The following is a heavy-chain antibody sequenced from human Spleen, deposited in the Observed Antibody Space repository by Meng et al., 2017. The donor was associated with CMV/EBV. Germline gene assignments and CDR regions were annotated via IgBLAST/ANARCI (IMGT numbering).Heavy chain of an antibody. D-gene: IGHD2-15*01. CDR1: GFTFDDYA. CDR3: ARSVIVAHMDV. CDR2: ISWSSVAV. Sequence: SLKISCVASGFTFDDYAMHWVRQAPGKGLEWVSGISWSSVAVGYADSVKGRFTISRDNSKNTLDLEMNSLRGEDTAVYYCARSVIVAHMDVWGQGTTVTVSS. V-gene: IGHV3-9*01. J-gene: IGHJ6*02.